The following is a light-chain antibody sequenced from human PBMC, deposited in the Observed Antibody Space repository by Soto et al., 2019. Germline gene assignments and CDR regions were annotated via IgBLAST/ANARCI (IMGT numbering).Light chain of an antibody. V-gene: IGKV1-39*01. Sequence: DIQMTQSPSSLSASVGDRVTITCRASQSISSYLNWYQQKPGKAPKLLIYAASSLQSGVPSRFSGSGSGTDFTLTISSLQPEDFATYYCQHSYSTSFGQGNKVEIK. CDR3: QHSYSTS. CDR2: AAS. CDR1: QSISSY. J-gene: IGKJ1*01.